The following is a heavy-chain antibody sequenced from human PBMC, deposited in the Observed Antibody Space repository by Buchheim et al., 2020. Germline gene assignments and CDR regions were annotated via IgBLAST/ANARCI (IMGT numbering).Heavy chain of an antibody. Sequence: EVQLVESGGGLVKPGGSLRLSCAASGFTFSSYSMNWVRQAPGKGLEWVSSISSSSSYIYYAHPVTGRFTISRDNAKNSLYPQMNSLRAEDKAVYYCARDPRGVVNGHVWGKGTT. D-gene: IGHD4-23*01. V-gene: IGHV3-21*01. CDR1: GFTFSSYS. CDR2: ISSSSSYI. CDR3: ARDPRGVVNGHV. J-gene: IGHJ6*03.